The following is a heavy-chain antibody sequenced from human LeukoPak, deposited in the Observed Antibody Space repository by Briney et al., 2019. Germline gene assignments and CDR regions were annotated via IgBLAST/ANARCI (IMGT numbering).Heavy chain of an antibody. Sequence: ASVKVSCKASGYTFTSYAMHWVRQAPGQRLEWMGWINAGNGNTKYSQEFQGRVTITRDTSASTAYMGLSSLRSEDMAVYYCARGPGYYDSSGYYPDSWFDPWGQGTLVTVSS. J-gene: IGHJ5*02. CDR3: ARGPGYYDSSGYYPDSWFDP. CDR2: INAGNGNT. CDR1: GYTFTSYA. D-gene: IGHD3-22*01. V-gene: IGHV1-3*03.